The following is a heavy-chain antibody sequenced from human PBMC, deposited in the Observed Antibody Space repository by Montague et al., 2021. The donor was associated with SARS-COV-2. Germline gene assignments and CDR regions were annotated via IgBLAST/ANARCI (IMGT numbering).Heavy chain of an antibody. J-gene: IGHJ3*02. D-gene: IGHD3-10*01. CDR3: SRHTSERITMVQAFDI. CDR2: IYYSGST. CDR1: GGSISSYY. V-gene: IGHV4-59*08. Sequence: SETLSLTCTVSGGSISSYYWSWIRQPPGTGLELIGNIYYSGSTNYNPPLTSRVTIAVDTSTNQFSLTLSSVTAADTAVYYCSRHTSERITMVQAFDIWGQGTMVTVSS.